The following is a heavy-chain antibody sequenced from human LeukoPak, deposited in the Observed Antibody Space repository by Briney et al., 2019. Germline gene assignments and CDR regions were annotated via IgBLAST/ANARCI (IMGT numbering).Heavy chain of an antibody. Sequence: PGGSLRLSCAASGFTFSSYNMNWVRQAPGKGLEWVSSITSSSSYIYYADSVKGRFTISRDNAKNSLFLQMNSLTAEDTAVYYCARDPYRGGYWNYYYYYMDVWGKGTTVTISS. CDR1: GFTFSSYN. J-gene: IGHJ6*03. V-gene: IGHV3-21*01. D-gene: IGHD1-26*01. CDR2: ITSSSSYI. CDR3: ARDPYRGGYWNYYYYYMDV.